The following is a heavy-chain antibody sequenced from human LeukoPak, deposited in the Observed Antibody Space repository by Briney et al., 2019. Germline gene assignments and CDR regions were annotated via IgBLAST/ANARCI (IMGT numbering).Heavy chain of an antibody. CDR2: ISGSGGST. Sequence: GGSLRLSCAASGFTFSSYAMSWVRQAPGKGLEWVSAISGSGGSTYYADSVKGRFTISRDNSKNALYLQMNSLRAEDTVVYYCAKSVVVAAYYYFDYWGQGTLVTVSS. CDR3: AKSVVVAAYYYFDY. CDR1: GFTFSSYA. V-gene: IGHV3-23*01. D-gene: IGHD2-15*01. J-gene: IGHJ4*02.